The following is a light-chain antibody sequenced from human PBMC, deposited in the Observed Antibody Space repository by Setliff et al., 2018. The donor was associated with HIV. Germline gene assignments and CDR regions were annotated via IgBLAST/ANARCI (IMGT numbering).Light chain of an antibody. J-gene: IGLJ1*01. CDR2: EVS. CDR3: SSYAGSNNYV. CDR1: SSDVGAYYS. V-gene: IGLV2-8*01. Sequence: QSVLTQPPSASGSPGQSVTISCTGTSSDVGAYYSVSWYQQHPGKAPKLIIYEVSKRPSGVPDRFSGSESGNTASLTVSGLQTEDEADYYCSSYAGSNNYVFGTGT.